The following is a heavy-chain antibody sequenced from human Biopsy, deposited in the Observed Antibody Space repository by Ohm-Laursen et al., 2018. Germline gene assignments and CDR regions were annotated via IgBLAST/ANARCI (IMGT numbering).Heavy chain of an antibody. Sequence: SLRLSCAASGFMFSASWMSWVRQAPGKGLEWVANINPDGSVKYFVDSVKGRFTISRDNAKNSLYLQMNSLRAEDTAVYYCARDQRGPSLLEAKLTPNYFDYWGRGSLVTVSS. CDR1: GFMFSASW. CDR3: ARDQRGPSLLEAKLTPNYFDY. V-gene: IGHV3-7*01. CDR2: INPDGSVK. D-gene: IGHD1-1*01. J-gene: IGHJ4*02.